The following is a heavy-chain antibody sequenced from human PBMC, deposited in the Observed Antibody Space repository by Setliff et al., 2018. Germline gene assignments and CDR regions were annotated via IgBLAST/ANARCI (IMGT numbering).Heavy chain of an antibody. CDR1: GFTFDDYS. D-gene: IGHD6-13*01. CDR2: ISSSSSTI. CDR3: ASEDGSGSSWYLSSYGDY. J-gene: IGHJ4*02. V-gene: IGHV3-48*04. Sequence: GSLRLSCAASGFTFDDYSMTWVRQPPGKGLEWISYISSSSSTIYYAGSVKGRFTISRDNAKNSLYLQMNSLRAEDTAVYYCASEDGSGSSWYLSSYGDYWGQGTLVTVSS.